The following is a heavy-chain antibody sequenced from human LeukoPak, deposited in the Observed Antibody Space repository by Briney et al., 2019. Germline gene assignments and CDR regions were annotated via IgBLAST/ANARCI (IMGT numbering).Heavy chain of an antibody. V-gene: IGHV4-61*02. CDR2: IYTSGST. CDR1: GGSISSGSYY. Sequence: PSETLSLTCTVSGGSISSGSYYWSWIRQPAGKGLEWIGRIYTSGSTNYNPSLKSRVTISVDTSKNQFSLKLSSVTAADTAVYYCAREDIVVVPAAMGTFDPWGQGTLVTVSS. J-gene: IGHJ5*02. CDR3: AREDIVVVPAAMGTFDP. D-gene: IGHD2-2*01.